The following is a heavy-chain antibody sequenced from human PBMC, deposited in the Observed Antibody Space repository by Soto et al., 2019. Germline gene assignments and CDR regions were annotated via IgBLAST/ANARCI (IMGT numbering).Heavy chain of an antibody. J-gene: IGHJ4*02. CDR3: ARDVRGGNFAY. Sequence: QVQLVQSGAEVKKPGASVKVSCKASGYTFTSYGITWVRQAPGQGLEWMGWISAYNGNTNYAQKLQGRVTMPTDTSTSTAYMELRSLGSDDTAVDYCARDVRGGNFAYWGQGTLVTVSS. CDR1: GYTFTSYG. V-gene: IGHV1-18*01. D-gene: IGHD1-26*01. CDR2: ISAYNGNT.